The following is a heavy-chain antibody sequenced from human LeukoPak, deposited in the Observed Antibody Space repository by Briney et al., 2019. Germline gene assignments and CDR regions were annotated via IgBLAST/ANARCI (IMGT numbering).Heavy chain of an antibody. CDR2: INHSGST. CDR3: ARGVIVVVVAALRHFDY. CDR1: GGSFSGYY. Sequence: SETLSLTCAVYGGSFSGYYWSWIRQTPGKGLEWIGEINHSGSTNYNPSLKSRVTISVDTSKNQFSLKLSSVTAADTAVYYCARGVIVVVVAALRHFDYWGQGTLVTVSS. D-gene: IGHD2-15*01. V-gene: IGHV4-34*01. J-gene: IGHJ4*02.